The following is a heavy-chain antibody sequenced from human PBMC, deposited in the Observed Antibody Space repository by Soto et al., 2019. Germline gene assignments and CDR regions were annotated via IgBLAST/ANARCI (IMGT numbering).Heavy chain of an antibody. V-gene: IGHV3-30*03. CDR2: ISFDGNNK. D-gene: IGHD2-15*01. CDR3: ARDHWDCSGGGCNPHQLNFFAMDV. J-gene: IGHJ6*02. CDR1: GFTFNDYA. Sequence: QVHLVESGGGGVQPGRSKRLSCVASGFTFNDYAIHWVRQAPGKGLEWVAVISFDGNNKFYADSVKGRFTISRDRSKTTAYLQMNNLRAEDTAVYYCARDHWDCSGGGCNPHQLNFFAMDVWGQGTTVTVSS.